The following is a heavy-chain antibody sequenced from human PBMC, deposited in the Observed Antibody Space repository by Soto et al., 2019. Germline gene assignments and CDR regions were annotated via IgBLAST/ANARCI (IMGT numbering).Heavy chain of an antibody. V-gene: IGHV3-23*01. CDR1: GFTLSNFG. J-gene: IGHJ4*02. D-gene: IGHD4-17*01. Sequence: EGQVLESGGGLVQPGGSLRLTCVASGFTLSNFGMSWVRQAPGKGLEWVSFVSGNGGSTYYIDSVKGRFTISRDSSTNTVRLQMNSLRAEDTAVYYCATPNYGERDWGQGALVTVSS. CDR3: ATPNYGERD. CDR2: VSGNGGST.